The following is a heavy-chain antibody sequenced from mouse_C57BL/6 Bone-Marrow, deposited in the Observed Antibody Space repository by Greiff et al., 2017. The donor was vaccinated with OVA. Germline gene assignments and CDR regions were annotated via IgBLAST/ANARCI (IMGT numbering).Heavy chain of an antibody. CDR1: GYTFTSYW. V-gene: IGHV1-7*01. CDR3: ARSLYCYYAMDY. D-gene: IGHD2-3*01. J-gene: IGHJ4*01. CDR2: INPSSGYT. Sequence: VQLQQSGADLAKPGASVKLSCKASGYTFTSYWMHWVKQRPGQGLEWIGYINPSSGYTKYNQKFKDKATLTADKSSSTAYMQLSSLTYEDSAGYYCARSLYCYYAMDYWGQGTSVTVSS.